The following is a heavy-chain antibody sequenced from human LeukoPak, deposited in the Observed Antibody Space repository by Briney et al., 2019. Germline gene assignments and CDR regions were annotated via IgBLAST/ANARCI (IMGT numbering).Heavy chain of an antibody. CDR1: GGSFGGQY. V-gene: IGHV4-34*01. Sequence: PSETLSLTCAVYGGSFGGQYWSWIRQPPGKGLEWLGEIYPSGGPNYNPSLKSRVTISLDTSKDQFSLRLSSVTAADTAVYYCARVRIDSGSYYFDYWRQGTLVTVSS. J-gene: IGHJ4*02. CDR2: IYPSGGP. D-gene: IGHD1-26*01. CDR3: ARVRIDSGSYYFDY.